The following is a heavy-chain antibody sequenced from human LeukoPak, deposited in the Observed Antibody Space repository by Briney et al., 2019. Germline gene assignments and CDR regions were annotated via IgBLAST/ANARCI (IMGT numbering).Heavy chain of an antibody. CDR1: GFTFSSYW. V-gene: IGHV3-7*01. D-gene: IGHD2-2*01. Sequence: PGGSLRLSFAASGFTFSSYWMNRVRPAPGEGAEWVANIKPDGSDKYYADSVKGRFTISRDNAKNSLYLQMHSLRAEDTAVYYCATQSYALFEYWGQGTLVTVSS. CDR3: ATQSYALFEY. CDR2: IKPDGSDK. J-gene: IGHJ4*02.